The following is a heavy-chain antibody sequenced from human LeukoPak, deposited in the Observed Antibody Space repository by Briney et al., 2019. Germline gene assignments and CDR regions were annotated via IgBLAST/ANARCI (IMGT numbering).Heavy chain of an antibody. CDR1: GGSFSTYA. Sequence: ASVTVSCKASGGSFSTYAISWVRQARGQGLEWMGGIIPFFGTPSYAQKFHGRVTITADESTNTAYMEVSSLRSEDTALYYCARYKVPPHQDSSMVPGVYYYYGMDVWGLGTTVTVSS. CDR3: ARYKVPPHQDSSMVPGVYYYYGMDV. CDR2: IIPFFGTP. V-gene: IGHV1-69*01. D-gene: IGHD3-10*01. J-gene: IGHJ6*02.